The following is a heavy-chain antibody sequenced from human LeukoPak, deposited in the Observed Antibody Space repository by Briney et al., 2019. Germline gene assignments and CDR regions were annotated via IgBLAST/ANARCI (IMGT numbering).Heavy chain of an antibody. CDR1: GGTFSSYS. CDR3: ATIPNYDFWSGYIY. Sequence: ASVKVSCKASGGTFSSYSISWVRQAPGQGLEWMGRIIPILGIANYAQKFQGRVTMTEDTSTDTAYMELGSLRSEDTAVYYCATIPNYDFWSGYIYWGQGTLVTVSS. CDR2: IIPILGIA. J-gene: IGHJ4*02. V-gene: IGHV1-69*02. D-gene: IGHD3-3*01.